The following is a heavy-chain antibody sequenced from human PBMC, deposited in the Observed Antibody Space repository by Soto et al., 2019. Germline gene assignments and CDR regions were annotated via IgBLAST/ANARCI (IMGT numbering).Heavy chain of an antibody. J-gene: IGHJ6*02. CDR2: INHSGST. CDR1: GGSFSGYY. CDR3: ARGYYDFWSGYWAYYYYGMDV. V-gene: IGHV4-34*01. Sequence: PSETLSLTGAVYGGSFSGYYWSWIRQPPGKGLEWIGEINHSGSTNYNPSLESRVTISVDTSKNQFSLKLSSVTAADTAVYYCARGYYDFWSGYWAYYYYGMDVWGQGTTVTVSS. D-gene: IGHD3-3*01.